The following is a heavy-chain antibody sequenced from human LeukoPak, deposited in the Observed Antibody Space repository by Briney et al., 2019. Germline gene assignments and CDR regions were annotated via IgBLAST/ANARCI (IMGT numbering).Heavy chain of an antibody. CDR3: ARRGEYSSSGFDY. Sequence: SETLSLTCTVFGGSISSSSYYWGWIRQPPGKVLEWIGSIYYSGSTYYNPSLKSRVTISVDTSKKQFSLKLSSVTAADTAVYYCARRGEYSSSGFDYWGQGTLVTVSS. J-gene: IGHJ4*02. CDR1: GGSISSSSYY. CDR2: IYYSGST. D-gene: IGHD6-6*01. V-gene: IGHV4-39*07.